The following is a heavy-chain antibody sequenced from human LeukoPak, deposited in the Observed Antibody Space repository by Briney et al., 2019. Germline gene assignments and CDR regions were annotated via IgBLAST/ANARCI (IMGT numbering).Heavy chain of an antibody. CDR2: ISGSGGST. Sequence: QAGGSLRLSCAASGFTFSSYAMSWVRQAPGKGLEWVSAISGSGGSTYYADSVKGRFTISRDNSKNTLYLQMNSLRAEDTAVYYCAKDPGGRDGYNPIEIDYWGQGTLVTVSS. CDR1: GFTFSSYA. D-gene: IGHD5-24*01. CDR3: AKDPGGRDGYNPIEIDY. V-gene: IGHV3-23*01. J-gene: IGHJ4*02.